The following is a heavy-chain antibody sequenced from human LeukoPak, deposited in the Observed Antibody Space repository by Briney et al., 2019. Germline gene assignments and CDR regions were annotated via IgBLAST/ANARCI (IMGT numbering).Heavy chain of an antibody. J-gene: IGHJ6*03. Sequence: GGSLRLSCAASGFTFSSYGMSWVRQAPGKGLEWVSAISGSGGSTYYADSVKGRFTISRDNSKNTLYLQMNSLRAEDTAAYYCARDLGLLWFGELPGGYMDVWGKGTTVTVSS. D-gene: IGHD3-10*01. CDR2: ISGSGGST. CDR3: ARDLGLLWFGELPGGYMDV. CDR1: GFTFSSYG. V-gene: IGHV3-23*01.